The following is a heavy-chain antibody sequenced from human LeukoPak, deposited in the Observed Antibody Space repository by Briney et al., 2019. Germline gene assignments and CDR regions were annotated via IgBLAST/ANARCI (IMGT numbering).Heavy chain of an antibody. CDR3: ARVGSSGRLGNYFDT. J-gene: IGHJ4*02. Sequence: SETLSLTCTVSGYSISSGYYWGWIRQPPGKGLEWIGSIYRSGNTYYNPSLKSRVTISVDTSKNQFSLKLSSVTAADTAVYYCARVGSSGRLGNYFDTWGQGTLDTVSS. CDR1: GYSISSGYY. V-gene: IGHV4-38-2*02. CDR2: IYRSGNT. D-gene: IGHD6-19*01.